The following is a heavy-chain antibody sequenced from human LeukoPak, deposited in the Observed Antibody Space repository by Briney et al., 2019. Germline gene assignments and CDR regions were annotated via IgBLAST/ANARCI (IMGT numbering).Heavy chain of an antibody. CDR1: GFTFSSHW. J-gene: IGHJ3*02. CDR2: IKGVGSSP. D-gene: IGHD1-26*01. V-gene: IGHV3-74*01. Sequence: GGTLRLSCAASGFTFSSHWMHWVRQAPGKGLVWVSRIKGVGSSPTYADSVKGRFTISRDNAKNTLYLQMNGLRAEDTAMYYCARVRPRVGATNDAFDIWGKGTMVTVSS. CDR3: ARVRPRVGATNDAFDI.